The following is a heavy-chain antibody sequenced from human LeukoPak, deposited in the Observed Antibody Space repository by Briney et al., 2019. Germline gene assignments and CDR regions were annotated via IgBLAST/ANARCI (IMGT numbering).Heavy chain of an antibody. CDR1: GFTFSRYS. J-gene: IGHJ4*02. Sequence: GGYLRLSCAASGFTFSRYSMHWVRQAPGKGLVWVSHVNSDGSGTDYADSVKGRFTISRDNAKNTLYLQMNSLRVEDTAVYYCVCLGLGGLSLDWGQGTLVTVSS. CDR3: VCLGLGGLSLD. D-gene: IGHD3-16*01. CDR2: VNSDGSGT. V-gene: IGHV3-74*01.